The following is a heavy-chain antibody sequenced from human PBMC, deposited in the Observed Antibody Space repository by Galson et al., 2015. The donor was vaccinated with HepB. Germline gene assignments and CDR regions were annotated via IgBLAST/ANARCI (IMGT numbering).Heavy chain of an antibody. D-gene: IGHD3-22*01. J-gene: IGHJ4*02. CDR1: GFTFSSYD. CDR2: ITIGGAT. V-gene: IGHV3-69-1*01. Sequence: SLRLSCAASGFTFSSYDMNWVRQAPGEGLAWVAGITIGGATDYADSVKGRFTISRDNAKNSLYLQMNSLRAEDTAVYYCARERYYDSSGYVDYWGQGTLVTVSS. CDR3: ARERYYDSSGYVDY.